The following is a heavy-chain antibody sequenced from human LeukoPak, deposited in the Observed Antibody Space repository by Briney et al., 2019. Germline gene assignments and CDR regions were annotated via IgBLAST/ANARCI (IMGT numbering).Heavy chain of an antibody. CDR1: GFPFSSYE. J-gene: IGHJ4*02. CDR3: ARADYYYDSSGYYYEGYFDY. V-gene: IGHV3-48*03. CDR2: ISSSGSTI. Sequence: GGSLRLSCAASGFPFSSYEMNWVRQAPGKGLEWVSYISSSGSTIYYADSVKGRFTISRDNAKNSLYLQMNSLRAEDTAVYYCARADYYYDSSGYYYEGYFDYWGQGTLVTVSS. D-gene: IGHD3-22*01.